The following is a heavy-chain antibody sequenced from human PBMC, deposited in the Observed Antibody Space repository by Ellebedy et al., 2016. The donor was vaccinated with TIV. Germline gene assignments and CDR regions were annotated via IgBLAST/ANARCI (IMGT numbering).Heavy chain of an antibody. CDR2: INPSGGGT. CDR1: GYTFTSYY. D-gene: IGHD3-9*01. J-gene: IGHJ5*02. V-gene: IGHV1-46*01. CDR3: ARVAGRYWFDP. Sequence: AASVKVSCKASGYTFTSYYMHWVRQAPGQGLEWMGIINPSGGGTRYAQKFQDRVTMTTDTSTSTAYMELRSLRPDDTAVYYCARVAGRYWFDPWGQGTLVTVSS.